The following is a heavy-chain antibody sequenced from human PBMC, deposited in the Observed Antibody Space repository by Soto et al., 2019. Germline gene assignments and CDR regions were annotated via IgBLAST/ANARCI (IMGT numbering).Heavy chain of an antibody. J-gene: IGHJ5*02. CDR2: IKQDGSEK. CDR1: GFTFSSYW. CDR3: ARPRLQGSHWFDP. D-gene: IGHD6-25*01. Sequence: EVQLVESGGGLVQPGGSLRLSCAASGFTFSSYWMSWVRQAPGKGLEWVANIKQDGSEKYYVDSVKGRFTISRDNAKNSLYLQMNSLRAEDTAVYYCARPRLQGSHWFDPWGQGTMVTVS. V-gene: IGHV3-7*01.